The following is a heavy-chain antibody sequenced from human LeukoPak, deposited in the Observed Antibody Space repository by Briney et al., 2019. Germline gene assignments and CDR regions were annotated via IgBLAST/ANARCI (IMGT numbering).Heavy chain of an antibody. CDR1: GFTFSRFT. Sequence: GGSLRLSCAASGFTFSRFTMNWVRQAPGKGLEWVSSISSSSSYIYYADLVKGRFTISRDNAKNSLYLQMNSLRADDTAVYYCVRDQGGSSSHWGQGTLVTVSS. J-gene: IGHJ4*02. CDR2: ISSSSSYI. V-gene: IGHV3-21*01. D-gene: IGHD6-6*01. CDR3: VRDQGGSSSH.